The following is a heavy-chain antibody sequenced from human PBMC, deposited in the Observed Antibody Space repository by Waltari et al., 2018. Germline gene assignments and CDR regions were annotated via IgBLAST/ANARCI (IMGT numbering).Heavy chain of an antibody. CDR3: ARSDFWSGYYYYYYMDV. V-gene: IGHV1-2*06. J-gene: IGHJ6*03. Sequence: QVQLVQSGAEVKKPGASVKVSCTASGYTFTGYYMPWVRQAPGQGLEWMGRINPNSGGTNYAQKFQGRVTMTRDTSISTAYMELSRLRSDDTAVYYCARSDFWSGYYYYYYMDVWGKGTTVTVSS. D-gene: IGHD3-3*01. CDR1: GYTFTGYY. CDR2: INPNSGGT.